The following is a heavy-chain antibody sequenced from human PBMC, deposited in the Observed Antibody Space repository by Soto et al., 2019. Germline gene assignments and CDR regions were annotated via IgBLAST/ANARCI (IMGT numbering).Heavy chain of an antibody. J-gene: IGHJ4*02. D-gene: IGHD6-13*01. CDR2: ISGSGGST. V-gene: IGHV3-23*01. CDR1: GFTFSNYA. Sequence: GSLRLSCAASGFTFSNYAVTWVRQALGKGLEWVSTISGSGGSTYYADSVKGRFTISRDNSKNTLYLQMNSLRAEDTAVYYCAKDQGSSWYEIDYWGQGT. CDR3: AKDQGSSWYEIDY.